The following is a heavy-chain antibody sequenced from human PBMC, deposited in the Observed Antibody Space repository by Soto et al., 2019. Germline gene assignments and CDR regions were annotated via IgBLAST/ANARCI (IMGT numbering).Heavy chain of an antibody. J-gene: IGHJ4*02. CDR1: GGSISSSNW. V-gene: IGHV4-4*02. CDR2: IYHSGST. D-gene: IGHD6-13*01. CDR3: ARGRGRLESAAAGTGFDY. Sequence: SETLSLTCAVSGGSISSSNWWSWVRQPPGKGLEWIGEIYHSGSTNYNPSLKSRVTISVDKSKNQFSLKLSSVTAADTAVYYCARGRGRLESAAAGTGFDYWGQGTLVTVSS.